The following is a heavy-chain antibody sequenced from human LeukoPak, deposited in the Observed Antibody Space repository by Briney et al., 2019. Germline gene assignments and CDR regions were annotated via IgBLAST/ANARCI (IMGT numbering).Heavy chain of an antibody. V-gene: IGHV3-23*01. CDR2: ISGSGGST. CDR1: GFTFSSYA. CDR3: ARRFQNYDILTGYSTTYFDY. D-gene: IGHD3-9*01. Sequence: GGSLRLSCAASGFTFSSYAMSWVRQAPGKGLEWVSAISGSGGSTYYADSVKGRFTISRDNSKNTLYLQMNSLRAEDTAVYYCARRFQNYDILTGYSTTYFDYWGQGTLVTVSS. J-gene: IGHJ4*02.